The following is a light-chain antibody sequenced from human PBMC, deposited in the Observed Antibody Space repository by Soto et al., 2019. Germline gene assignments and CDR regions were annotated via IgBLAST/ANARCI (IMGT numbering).Light chain of an antibody. CDR3: SSYAGSSNV. Sequence: QSVLTQPPSASVSPGQSVAISCTGTSSDVGGYNYVSWYQQQPGKAPKLMIYEVNKRPSGVPDRFSGSKSGNTASLTVSGLQAEDEADYYCSSYAGSSNVFGTGTKVTVL. J-gene: IGLJ1*01. CDR2: EVN. CDR1: SSDVGGYNY. V-gene: IGLV2-8*01.